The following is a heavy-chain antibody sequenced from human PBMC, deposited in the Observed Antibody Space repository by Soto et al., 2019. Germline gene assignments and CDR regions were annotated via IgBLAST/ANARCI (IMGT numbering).Heavy chain of an antibody. CDR1: GGTFSSYS. Sequence: ASVKVSCKASGGTFSSYSISWVRQAPGQGLEWMGGIIPIFGTANYAQKFQGRVTITADESTSTAYMELSSLRSEDTAVYYCASHNYYDSSGYDYYYYYGMDVWGQGTTVTVSS. D-gene: IGHD3-22*01. J-gene: IGHJ6*02. CDR2: IIPIFGTA. V-gene: IGHV1-69*13. CDR3: ASHNYYDSSGYDYYYYYGMDV.